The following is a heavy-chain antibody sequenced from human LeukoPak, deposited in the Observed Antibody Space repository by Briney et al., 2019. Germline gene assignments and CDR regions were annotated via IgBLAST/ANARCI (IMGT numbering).Heavy chain of an antibody. D-gene: IGHD1/OR15-1a*01. CDR2: INAGNGNT. CDR1: GYTFTSYA. V-gene: IGHV1-3*01. CDR3: ARGGTRHLFDY. Sequence: GASVKVSCKASGYTFTSYAMHWVRQTPGQRLEWMGWINAGNGNTKYSQKFQGRVTITRDTSASTAYMELSSLRSEDTAVYYCARGGTRHLFDYWGQGTLVTVSS. J-gene: IGHJ4*02.